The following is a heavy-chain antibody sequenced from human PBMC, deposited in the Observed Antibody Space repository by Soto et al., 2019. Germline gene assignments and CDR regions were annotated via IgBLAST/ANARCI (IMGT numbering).Heavy chain of an antibody. J-gene: IGHJ4*02. CDR3: AKTIVVVVAATDYFDY. CDR2: ISGSGGST. Sequence: EVQLLESGGGLVQPGGSLRLSCAASGFTFSSYAMSWVRQAPGKGLEWVSAISGSGGSTYYADSVKGRFTISRDNSKNTLYLQMNSLRAEDTAVYYCAKTIVVVVAATDYFDYWGQGTLVTVSS. D-gene: IGHD2-15*01. CDR1: GFTFSSYA. V-gene: IGHV3-23*01.